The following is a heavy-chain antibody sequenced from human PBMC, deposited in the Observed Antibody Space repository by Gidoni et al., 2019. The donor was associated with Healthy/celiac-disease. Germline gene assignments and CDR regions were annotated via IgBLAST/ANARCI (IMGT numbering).Heavy chain of an antibody. D-gene: IGHD3-16*01. CDR1: GYTFTGYY. CDR3: ARVKGDNYYYYYGMDV. CDR2: INPNSGGT. J-gene: IGHJ6*02. Sequence: QVQLVQSGAEVKKPGASVQVSCKASGYTFTGYYMHWVRQAPGQGLEWMGWINPNSGGTNYAQKFQGRVTMTRDTSISTAYMELSRLRSDDTAVYYCARVKGDNYYYYYGMDVWGQGTTVTVSS. V-gene: IGHV1-2*02.